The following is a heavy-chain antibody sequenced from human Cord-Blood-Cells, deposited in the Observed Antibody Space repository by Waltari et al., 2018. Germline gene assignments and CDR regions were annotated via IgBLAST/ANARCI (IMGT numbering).Heavy chain of an antibody. D-gene: IGHD6-19*01. CDR1: GGTFSSYV. J-gene: IGHJ4*02. CDR2: IIPIFGTA. CDR3: ARGSQSSGWLEGGNY. Sequence: QVQLVQSGAEVKKPGSSVKVSCNASGGTFSSYVTSWVRQAPGQGLEWMGGIIPIFGTANYAQKFQGRVTITADESTSTAYMELSSLRSEDTAVYYCARGSQSSGWLEGGNYWGQGTLVTVSS. V-gene: IGHV1-69*01.